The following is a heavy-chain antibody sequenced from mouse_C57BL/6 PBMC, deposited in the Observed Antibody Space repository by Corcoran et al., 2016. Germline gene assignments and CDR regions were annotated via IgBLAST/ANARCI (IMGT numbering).Heavy chain of an antibody. Sequence: QVQLKQSGAELVRPGASVKLSCKASGYTFTDYYINWVKQRPGQGLEWIAMIYPGSGNTYYNEKVKGKATLTAEKSSSTAYMQLSSLTSEDSAVDFCARGSYYGNYFDDWGQGTTLTVSS. CDR3: ARGSYYGNYFDD. CDR2: IYPGSGNT. J-gene: IGHJ2*01. V-gene: IGHV1-76*01. D-gene: IGHD2-1*01. CDR1: GYTFTDYY.